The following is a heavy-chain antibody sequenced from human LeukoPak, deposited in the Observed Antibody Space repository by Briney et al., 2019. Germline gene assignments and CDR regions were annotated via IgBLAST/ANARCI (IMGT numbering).Heavy chain of an antibody. CDR2: ISDSGST. CDR1: GDSINSLDL. Sequence: SGTLSLTCTVSGDSINSLDLWSWVRQPPGKGLEWIGSISDSGSTYYNPSLKSRVTIFVDTSKNQCSLKLNSVTAADTAAYYCASTGYTSGRWFDPWGQGTLVTVSS. J-gene: IGHJ5*02. CDR3: ASTGYTSGRWFDP. D-gene: IGHD6-19*01. V-gene: IGHV4-38-2*02.